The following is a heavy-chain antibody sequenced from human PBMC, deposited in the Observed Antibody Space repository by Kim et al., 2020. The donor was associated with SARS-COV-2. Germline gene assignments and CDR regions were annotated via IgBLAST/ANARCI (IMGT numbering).Heavy chain of an antibody. J-gene: IGHJ4*02. D-gene: IGHD2-21*02. V-gene: IGHV1-18*01. CDR1: GDTFPGYG. CDR2: ISPLYGNT. Sequence: ASVKVSCKASGDTFPGYGISWVRQAPGQGLEWMGCISPLYGNTNHAQKLQGRLTMTTDTATTTAYMELSSLRSDDTAVYYCARGGDVTYYRGQ. CDR3: ARGGDVTYY.